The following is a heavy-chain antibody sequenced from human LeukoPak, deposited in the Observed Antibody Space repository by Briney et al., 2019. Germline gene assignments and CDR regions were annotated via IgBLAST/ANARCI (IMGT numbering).Heavy chain of an antibody. CDR3: ARDAIVRDYSNSDY. D-gene: IGHD4-11*01. CDR2: TNPNSGGT. CDR1: GYTFTGYY. V-gene: IGHV1-2*02. Sequence: ASVKVSCKASGYTFTGYYIHWVRQAPGQGLEWMGWTNPNSGGTNYAQKFQGRVTITRDTSISTAYMELSRLTSDDTAVYYCARDAIVRDYSNSDYWGQGTLVTVSS. J-gene: IGHJ4*02.